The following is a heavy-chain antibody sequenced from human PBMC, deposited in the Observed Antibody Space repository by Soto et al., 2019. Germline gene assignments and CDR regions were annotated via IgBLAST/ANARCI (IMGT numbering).Heavy chain of an antibody. D-gene: IGHD2-21*01. CDR3: ARLLLRPGKFDY. CDR1: GLTFSDYY. J-gene: IGHJ4*02. Sequence: GGSLRLSCAASGLTFSDYYMTWVRQAPGKGLEWISDISSSGDPTYYADSVRGRFTISRDNAKNSLYLQLNSLRGEDTAVYYCARLLLRPGKFDYWGQGTLVTVSS. V-gene: IGHV3-11*01. CDR2: ISSSGDPT.